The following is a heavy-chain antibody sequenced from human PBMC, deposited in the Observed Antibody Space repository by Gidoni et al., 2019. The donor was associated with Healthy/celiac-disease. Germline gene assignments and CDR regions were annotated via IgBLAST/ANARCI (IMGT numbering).Heavy chain of an antibody. CDR2: ILYDGSKN. D-gene: IGHD3-3*01. CDR3: ARDGRGVGYYFDY. V-gene: IGHV3-33*01. Sequence: QVQLVESGGGVVQPGRSLRLSCAASGCTFSRYGMHWVRQDPGKGLGWVAVILYDGSKNYYADAVKGRFTISRDNSKNTLYLQMNSLRAEDTAVYYCARDGRGVGYYFDYWGQGTLVTVSS. J-gene: IGHJ4*02. CDR1: GCTFSRYG.